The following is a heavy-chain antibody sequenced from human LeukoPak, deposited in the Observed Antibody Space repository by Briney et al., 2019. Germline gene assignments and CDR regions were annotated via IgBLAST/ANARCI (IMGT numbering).Heavy chain of an antibody. CDR2: FDPEDGET. CDR1: GCTLTELS. V-gene: IGHV1-24*01. CDR3: GTRRHEGEWLLYYYGMDV. J-gene: IGHJ6*02. Sequence: ASVTVSCKVSGCTLTELSMHWVRQAPGKGLEWMGGFDPEDGETIYAQKFQGRVTMTEDTSTDTAYMELSSLRSEDTAVYYCGTRRHEGEWLLYYYGMDVWGQGTTVTVSS. D-gene: IGHD3-3*01.